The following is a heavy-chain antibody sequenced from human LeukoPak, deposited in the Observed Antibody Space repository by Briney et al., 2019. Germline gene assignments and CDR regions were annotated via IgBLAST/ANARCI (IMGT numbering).Heavy chain of an antibody. CDR2: ISYDGSNK. V-gene: IGHV3-30-3*01. D-gene: IGHD4-17*01. CDR3: ARETGSAVGSTDFDY. CDR1: GFTFSSYA. J-gene: IGHJ4*02. Sequence: GGSLRLSCAASGFTFSSYAIHWVRQAPGKGLEWVAVISYDGSNKYYADSVKGRFTISRDNSKNTLYLQMNSLRAEDTAVYYCARETGSAVGSTDFDYWGQGTLVTVSS.